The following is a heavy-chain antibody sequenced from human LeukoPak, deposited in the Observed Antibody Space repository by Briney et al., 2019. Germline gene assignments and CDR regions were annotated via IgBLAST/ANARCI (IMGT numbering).Heavy chain of an antibody. CDR1: GFTFSSYA. V-gene: IGHV3-30*01. CDR3: ARKQLAGFNY. J-gene: IGHJ4*02. D-gene: IGHD6-6*01. CDR2: ISYGGSNE. Sequence: GGSLRLSCAASGFTFSSYAMHWVRQAPGKGLEWVAVISYGGSNEYYADSVKGRFTISRDNSKNTLYLQMNSLRAEDTAVYYCARKQLAGFNYWGQGTLVTVSS.